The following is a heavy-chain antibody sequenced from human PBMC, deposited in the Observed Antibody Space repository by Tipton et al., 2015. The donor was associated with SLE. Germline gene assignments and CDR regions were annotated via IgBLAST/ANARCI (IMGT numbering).Heavy chain of an antibody. CDR1: GGSISSGSYY. CDR2: IYTSGST. V-gene: IGHV4-61*02. J-gene: IGHJ2*01. Sequence: LRLSCTVSGGSISSGSYYWSWIRQPAGKGLGWIGRIYTSGSTNYNPSLKSRVTISVDTSKNQFSLKLSSVTAADTAVYYCARPPRTSDWYFDLWGRGTLVTVSS. D-gene: IGHD3/OR15-3a*01. CDR3: ARPPRTSDWYFDL.